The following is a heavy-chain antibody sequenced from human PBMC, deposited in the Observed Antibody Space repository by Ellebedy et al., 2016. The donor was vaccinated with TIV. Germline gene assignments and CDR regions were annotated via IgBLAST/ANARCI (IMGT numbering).Heavy chain of an antibody. CDR1: GFTFDAST. V-gene: IGHV3-43*01. Sequence: PGGSLRLSCAASGFTFDASTMHWVRYVPGKGLEWVSLITWDGKYTVYADSVKGRFTISRDNSKNSLYLQMSSLRSEDSALYYCATEQRKYFDYWGQGTVVTVSS. CDR3: ATEQRKYFDY. D-gene: IGHD1/OR15-1a*01. J-gene: IGHJ4*02. CDR2: ITWDGKYT.